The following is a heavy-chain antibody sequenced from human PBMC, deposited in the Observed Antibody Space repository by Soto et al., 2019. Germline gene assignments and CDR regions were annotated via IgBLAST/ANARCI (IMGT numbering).Heavy chain of an antibody. V-gene: IGHV3-23*01. CDR2: ISGSGGST. CDR3: AKELVATILEGWVNWFDP. CDR1: GFTFSSYA. D-gene: IGHD5-12*01. J-gene: IGHJ5*02. Sequence: EVQLLESGGGLVQPGGSLRLSCAASGFTFSSYAMSWVRQAPGKGLEWVSSISGSGGSTYYADSVKGRFTISRDNSKNTLYLQMNSLRAEDTAVYYCAKELVATILEGWVNWFDPWGQGTLVTVSS.